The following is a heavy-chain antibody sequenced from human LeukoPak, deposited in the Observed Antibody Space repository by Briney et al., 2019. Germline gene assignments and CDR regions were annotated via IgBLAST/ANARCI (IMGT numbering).Heavy chain of an antibody. V-gene: IGHV1-2*02. J-gene: IGHJ5*02. CDR2: INPNSGGT. D-gene: IGHD2-2*01. CDR3: ARDKRIVPDVNREGRFDP. Sequence: ASVKVSCKASGYTFTGYYMHWVRQAPGQGREWMGWINPNSGGTNYAQKFQGRVTMTRDTSISTAYMELSRLRSDDTAVYYCARDKRIVPDVNREGRFDPCGQGTLVTVSS. CDR1: GYTFTGYY.